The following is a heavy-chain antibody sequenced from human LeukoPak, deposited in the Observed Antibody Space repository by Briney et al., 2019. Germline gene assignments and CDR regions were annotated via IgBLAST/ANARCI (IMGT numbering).Heavy chain of an antibody. CDR3: AKKRDSAGSNDY. V-gene: IGHV3-23*01. J-gene: IGHJ4*02. D-gene: IGHD2-15*01. Sequence: GGSLRLSCAASGFTFSNYAMNWVRQAPGKGLEWVSGISMSGETTYYADSLKGRFTISRDNSKSTLYLQMNSLRAEDTAVYYCAKKRDSAGSNDYWGQGTLVTVSS. CDR2: ISMSGETT. CDR1: GFTFSNYA.